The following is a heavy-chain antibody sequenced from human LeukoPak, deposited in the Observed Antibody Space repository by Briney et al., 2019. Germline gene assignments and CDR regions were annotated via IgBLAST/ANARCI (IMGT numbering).Heavy chain of an antibody. Sequence: SETLPLTCTVSGGSISSYYWSWIRQPPGKGLEWIGYIYYSGSTNYNPSLKSRVTISVDTSKNQFSLKLSSVTAADTAVYYCAREYYYDSTRYWYFDLWGRGTLVTVSS. J-gene: IGHJ2*01. D-gene: IGHD3-22*01. CDR3: AREYYYDSTRYWYFDL. CDR2: IYYSGST. V-gene: IGHV4-59*01. CDR1: GGSISSYY.